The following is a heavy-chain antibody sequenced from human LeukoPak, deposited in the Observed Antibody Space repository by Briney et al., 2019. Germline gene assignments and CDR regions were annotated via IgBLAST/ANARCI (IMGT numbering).Heavy chain of an antibody. V-gene: IGHV3-23*01. CDR3: AKDVGKWESLHFFDY. Sequence: PGGSLRLSCAASGFAFNNAWMSWVRQAPGKGLEWISGISGSGASTYYADSVKGRFTISRDDSRNTLYLQMNSLRGDDTAVYYCAKDVGKWESLHFFDYWGQGTLVTVSS. CDR1: GFAFNNAW. D-gene: IGHD1-26*01. J-gene: IGHJ4*02. CDR2: ISGSGAST.